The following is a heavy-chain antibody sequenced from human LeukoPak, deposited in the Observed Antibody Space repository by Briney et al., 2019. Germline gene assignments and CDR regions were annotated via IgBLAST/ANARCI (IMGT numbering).Heavy chain of an antibody. CDR1: GFSFSSNS. Sequence: GGSLRLSCAASGFSFSSNSMNWVRQAPGKGLEWVSSISSSSSYIYYADSVKGRFTIPRDNAKNSLYLQMNSLRAEDTAMYYCARYSRSSEDYGMDVWGQGTTVTVSS. J-gene: IGHJ6*02. CDR3: ARYSRSSEDYGMDV. CDR2: ISSSSSYI. D-gene: IGHD6-6*01. V-gene: IGHV3-21*01.